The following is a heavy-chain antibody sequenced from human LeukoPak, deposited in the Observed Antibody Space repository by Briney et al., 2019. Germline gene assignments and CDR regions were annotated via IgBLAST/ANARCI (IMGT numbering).Heavy chain of an antibody. Sequence: GGSLRLSCAASGFTFTSYAMSWVRQAAGKGLEWVSAISGGGYSTYYADSVKGRFTISRDNSKNTLYLQMNSLRDEDRAVYYCAKGDYYDTSGYSWGIDYWGQGTLVTVSS. CDR2: ISGGGYST. CDR1: GFTFTSYA. D-gene: IGHD3-22*01. CDR3: AKGDYYDTSGYSWGIDY. J-gene: IGHJ4*02. V-gene: IGHV3-23*01.